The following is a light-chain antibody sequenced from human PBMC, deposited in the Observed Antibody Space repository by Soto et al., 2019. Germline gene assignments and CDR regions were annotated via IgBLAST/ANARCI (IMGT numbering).Light chain of an antibody. J-gene: IGKJ4*01. CDR3: QQYGSSPS. Sequence: VVTQSPGTLSIYPGERATLSCRASQSVSSSYLAWYQQKPGQAPRLLIYGASSRATGIPDRFSGSGSGTDFTLTISRLEPEDFAVYYCQQYGSSPSFGGGTKVDIK. V-gene: IGKV3-20*01. CDR2: GAS. CDR1: QSVSSSY.